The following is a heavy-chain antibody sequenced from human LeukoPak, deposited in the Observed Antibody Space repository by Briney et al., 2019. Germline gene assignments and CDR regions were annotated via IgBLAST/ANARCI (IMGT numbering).Heavy chain of an antibody. V-gene: IGHV3-23*01. D-gene: IGHD6-19*01. CDR3: AKDHSAVAPVPGAFDI. J-gene: IGHJ3*02. CDR1: GFTFSSYA. CDR2: ISGSGGST. Sequence: HPGGSLRLSCAASGFTFSSYAMSWVRQAPGKGLEWVSAISGSGGSTYYADSVKGRFTISRDNSKNTLYLQMNSLRAEDTAVYYCAKDHSAVAPVPGAFDIWGQGTMVTVSS.